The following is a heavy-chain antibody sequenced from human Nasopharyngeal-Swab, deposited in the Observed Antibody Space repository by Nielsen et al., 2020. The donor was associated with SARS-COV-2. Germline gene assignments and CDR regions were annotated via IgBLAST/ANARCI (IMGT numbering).Heavy chain of an antibody. D-gene: IGHD3-3*01. CDR3: ARARLHYDFWSGSLWYYGMDV. V-gene: IGHV6-1*01. CDR2: TYSRSKWYN. Sequence: WIRQSPSRALEWLGRTYSRSKWYNDYAVSVKSRITINPDTSKNQFSLQLNSLTPEDTAVYYCARARLHYDFWSGSLWYYGMDVWGQGTTVTVSS. J-gene: IGHJ6*02.